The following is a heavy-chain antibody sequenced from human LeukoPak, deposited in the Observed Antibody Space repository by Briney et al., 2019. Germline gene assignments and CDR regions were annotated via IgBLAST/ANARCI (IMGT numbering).Heavy chain of an antibody. V-gene: IGHV3-48*01. CDR1: GFTFSDYN. Sequence: GGSLRLSCAASGFTFSDYNMNWVRQAPGKGLEWVSYISSCGSTIYYADSVKGRFTISRDNAESSLYLQMNSLRVEDTGVYYCARGPGNPTRNDYWGQGTLVTVSS. CDR3: ARGPGNPTRNDY. CDR2: ISSCGSTI. J-gene: IGHJ4*02.